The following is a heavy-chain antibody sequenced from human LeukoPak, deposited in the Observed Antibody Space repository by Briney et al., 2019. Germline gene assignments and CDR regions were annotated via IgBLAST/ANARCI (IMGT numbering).Heavy chain of an antibody. CDR3: ARGPGKYQLLLGWFDP. CDR2: IYPGDSDT. D-gene: IGHD2-2*01. Sequence: GESLKISCKGSGYSFTSYWIGWVRQMPGKGLGWMGIIYPGDSDTRYSPSFQGQVTISADKSISTAYLQWSSLKASDTAMYYCARGPGKYQLLLGWFDPWGQGTLVTVSS. J-gene: IGHJ5*02. CDR1: GYSFTSYW. V-gene: IGHV5-51*01.